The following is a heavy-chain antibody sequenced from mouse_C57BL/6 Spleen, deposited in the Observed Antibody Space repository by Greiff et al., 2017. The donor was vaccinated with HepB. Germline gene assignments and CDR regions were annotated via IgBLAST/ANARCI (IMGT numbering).Heavy chain of an antibody. J-gene: IGHJ4*01. D-gene: IGHD1-1*01. Sequence: EVQLQQSGAELVRPGASVKLSCTASGFNIKDDYMHWVKQRPEQGLEWIGWIDPENGDTEYASKFQGKATITAATSSNTAYLQLSSLTSEDTAVYYCTSTVVENAMDYWGQGTSVTVSS. CDR1: GFNIKDDY. V-gene: IGHV14-4*01. CDR3: TSTVVENAMDY. CDR2: IDPENGDT.